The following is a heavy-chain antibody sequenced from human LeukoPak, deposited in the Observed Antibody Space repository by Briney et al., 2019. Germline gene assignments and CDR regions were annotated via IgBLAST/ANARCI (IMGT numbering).Heavy chain of an antibody. J-gene: IGHJ6*02. Sequence: ASVKVSRKASGYTFTSYYMHWVRQAPGQGLEWMGIINPSGGSTSYAQKFQGRVTMTRDTSTSTVYMELSSLRSEDTAVYYCAPPLEPPTYYYYGMDVWGQGTTVTVSS. CDR1: GYTFTSYY. CDR3: APPLEPPTYYYYGMDV. D-gene: IGHD3-3*01. V-gene: IGHV1-46*01. CDR2: INPSGGST.